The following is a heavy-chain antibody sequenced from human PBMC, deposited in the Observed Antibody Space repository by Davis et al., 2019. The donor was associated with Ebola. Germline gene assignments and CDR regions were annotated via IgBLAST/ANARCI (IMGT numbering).Heavy chain of an antibody. CDR3: ASRSCGWCIDY. V-gene: IGHV3-30-3*01. Sequence: GESLKISCAASGFTFSSYAMHWVRQAPGKGLEWVAVISYDGSNKYYADSVKGRFTISRDNSKNTLYLQMNSLRAEDTAVYYCASRSCGWCIDYWGQGTLVTVSS. CDR2: ISYDGSNK. J-gene: IGHJ4*02. D-gene: IGHD6-19*01. CDR1: GFTFSSYA.